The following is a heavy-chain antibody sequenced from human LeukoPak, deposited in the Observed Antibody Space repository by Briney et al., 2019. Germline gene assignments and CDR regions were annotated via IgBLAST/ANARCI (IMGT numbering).Heavy chain of an antibody. CDR2: INHSGST. D-gene: IGHD3-10*01. CDR1: GGSISGYF. Sequence: SETLSLTCTVSGGSISGYFWSWIRQPPGKGLEWIGEINHSGSTNYNPSLKSRVTISVDTSKNQFSLKLSSVTAADTAVYYCARRITMVRGNNWFDPWGQGTLVTVSS. V-gene: IGHV4-34*01. CDR3: ARRITMVRGNNWFDP. J-gene: IGHJ5*02.